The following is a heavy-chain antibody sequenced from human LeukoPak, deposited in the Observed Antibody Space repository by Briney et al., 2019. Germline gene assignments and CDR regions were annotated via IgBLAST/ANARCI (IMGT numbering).Heavy chain of an antibody. J-gene: IGHJ3*01. D-gene: IGHD3-22*01. CDR3: AKEGGDYYDSSGYF. V-gene: IGHV3-23*01. CDR2: ISGSGGST. CDR1: GFTFSSYA. Sequence: GGSLRLSCAASGFTFSSYAMGWVRQAPGKGLEWVSAISGSGGSTYYADSVKGRFTISRDNSKNTLYLQMNSLRAEDTAVYYCAKEGGDYYDSSGYFWGQGTMVTVSS.